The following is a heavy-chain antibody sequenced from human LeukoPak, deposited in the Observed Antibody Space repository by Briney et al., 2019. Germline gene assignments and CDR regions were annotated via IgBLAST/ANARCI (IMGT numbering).Heavy chain of an antibody. D-gene: IGHD6-19*01. J-gene: IGHJ3*02. CDR2: INPDGGQT. CDR1: GFTFNTYW. V-gene: IGHV3-74*01. Sequence: GGSLRLSCAASGFTFNTYWMHWVRQAPGKGLVWVSHINPDGGQTNYADSVTGRFTISRDNAKNTLYLQMNSLRAEDTAVYYCARDPSSGWTDAFDIWGQGTMVTVSS. CDR3: ARDPSSGWTDAFDI.